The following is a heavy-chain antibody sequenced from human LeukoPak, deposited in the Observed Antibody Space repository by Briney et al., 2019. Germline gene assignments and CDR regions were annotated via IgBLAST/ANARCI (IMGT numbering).Heavy chain of an antibody. CDR2: INQDGSEK. CDR3: ARSLWPEDC. J-gene: IGHJ4*02. V-gene: IGHV3-7*01. Sequence: GGSLRLSCAASGFTFTTYWMSWVRQAPGKGLGWVANINQDGSEKNYVDSVKGRFTISRDNAQTSVFLQMNSLRADDTAVYYCARSLWPEDCWGQGTLVTVSS. CDR1: GFTFTTYW. D-gene: IGHD3-16*01.